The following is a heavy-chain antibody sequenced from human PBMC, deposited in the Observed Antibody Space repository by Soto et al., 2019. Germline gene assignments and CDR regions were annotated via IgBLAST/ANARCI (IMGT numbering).Heavy chain of an antibody. CDR1: GGSMTTYF. J-gene: IGHJ4*02. Sequence: NPSETRSLTCTVSGGSMTTYFWSWVRQPPGKRLEWIGYVSYRGDTKYNPALQSRVSISLDASGKQFSLNLNSVSSADTAMYYCGRSSAMDTPFERWGQRTLVTVSS. CDR2: VSYRGDT. CDR3: GRSSAMDTPFER. V-gene: IGHV4-59*01. D-gene: IGHD3-9*01.